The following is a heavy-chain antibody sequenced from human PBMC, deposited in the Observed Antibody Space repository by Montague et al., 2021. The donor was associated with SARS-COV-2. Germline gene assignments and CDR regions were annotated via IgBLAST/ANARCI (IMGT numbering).Heavy chain of an antibody. CDR3: ATVRSSGWESDYYYYGMDV. Sequence: SXTLSLTCTVSGGSISSSSYYWGWIRQPPGKGLEWIGSIYYSGSTYYNPSLKSRVTISVDTSKNQFSLKLSSVTAADTAVYYCATVRSSGWESDYYYYGMDVWGQGTTVTVS. J-gene: IGHJ6*02. V-gene: IGHV4-39*01. CDR1: GGSISSSSYY. D-gene: IGHD6-19*01. CDR2: IYYSGST.